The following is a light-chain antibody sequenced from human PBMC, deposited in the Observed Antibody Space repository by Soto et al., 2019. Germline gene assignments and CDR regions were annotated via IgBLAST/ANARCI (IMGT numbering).Light chain of an antibody. J-gene: IGKJ1*01. CDR1: QSVLYSSNNKNY. V-gene: IGKV4-1*01. CDR3: QQYYSTPPTT. CDR2: WAS. Sequence: DIVMTQSPDSLAVSLGERATINCKSGQSVLYSSNNKNYLAWYQQKPGQPPKLLIYWASTRESGVPDRFSGSGSGTDFTLTISSLQAEDVAVYYCQQYYSTPPTTFGQGTKVEIK.